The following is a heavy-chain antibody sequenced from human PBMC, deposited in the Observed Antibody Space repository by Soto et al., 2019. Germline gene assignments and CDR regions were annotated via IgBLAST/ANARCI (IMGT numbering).Heavy chain of an antibody. CDR3: ARHLTYCSAGSCYSDFPYCGTDV. J-gene: IGHJ6*01. CDR2: MSYRGTT. D-gene: IGHD2-15*01. CDR1: DGAISNYY. V-gene: IGHV4-59*01. Sequence: SETLALTCSVSDGAISNYYWSWIRQPPGKGLEWIGYMSYRGTTSYNPSLRNRVTISIDTSTNQFSLRLKSVTAADTAVYCCARHLTYCSAGSCYSDFPYCGTDVWGQGTTVTVSS.